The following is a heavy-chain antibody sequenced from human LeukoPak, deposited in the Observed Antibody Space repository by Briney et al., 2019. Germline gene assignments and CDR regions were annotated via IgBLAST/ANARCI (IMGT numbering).Heavy chain of an antibody. CDR3: AKPLPTTVVTRYYFDY. J-gene: IGHJ4*02. CDR2: ISGSGGST. Sequence: GGSLRLSCAASGFTFSSYAMSWVRQAPGKGLEWVSAISGSGGSTYYADSVKGRFTISRDNSKNTLYLQMNSPRAEDTAVYYCAKPLPTTVVTRYYFDYWGQGTLVTVSS. D-gene: IGHD4-23*01. CDR1: GFTFSSYA. V-gene: IGHV3-23*01.